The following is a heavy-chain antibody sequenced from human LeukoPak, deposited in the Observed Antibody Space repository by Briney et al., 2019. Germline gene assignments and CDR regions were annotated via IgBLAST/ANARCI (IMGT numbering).Heavy chain of an antibody. J-gene: IGHJ4*02. CDR1: GDSISTSSSY. CDR2: IYYSGST. CDR3: AKDIRTTVTFIFDY. D-gene: IGHD4-17*01. V-gene: IGHV4-39*07. Sequence: SETLSLTCSVSGDSISTSSSYWGWIRQPPGKGLEWIGSIYYSGSTYYNTSLKSRVTISVDKSKNQFSLKLSSVTAADTAVYYCAKDIRTTVTFIFDYWGQGTLVTVSS.